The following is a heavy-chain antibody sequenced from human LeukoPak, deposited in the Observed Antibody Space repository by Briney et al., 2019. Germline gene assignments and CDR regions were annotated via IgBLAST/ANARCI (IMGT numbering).Heavy chain of an antibody. CDR3: AREATYYYGSGSDAFDI. J-gene: IGHJ3*02. CDR1: GFTFSSYW. Sequence: GGSLRLSCAASGFTFSSYWMSWVRQAPGKGLERVANIKQDGSEKYYVDSVKGRFTISRDNAKNSLYLQMNSLRAEDTAVYYCAREATYYYGSGSDAFDIWGQGTMVTVSS. V-gene: IGHV3-7*01. D-gene: IGHD3-10*01. CDR2: IKQDGSEK.